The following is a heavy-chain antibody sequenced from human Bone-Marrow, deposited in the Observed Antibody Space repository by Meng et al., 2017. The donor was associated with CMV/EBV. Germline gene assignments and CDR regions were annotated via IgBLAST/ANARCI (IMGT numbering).Heavy chain of an antibody. CDR1: GFTFSSYS. Sequence: GESLKISCAASGFTFSSYSMNWVRQAPGKGLEWVSSISSSSSYIYYADSVKGRFTISRDNAKNSLYLQMNSLRAEDTAVYFCAKDGDGYKFWGQGTLVTVSS. CDR3: AKDGDGYKF. CDR2: ISSSSSYI. D-gene: IGHD5-24*01. V-gene: IGHV3-21*01. J-gene: IGHJ4*02.